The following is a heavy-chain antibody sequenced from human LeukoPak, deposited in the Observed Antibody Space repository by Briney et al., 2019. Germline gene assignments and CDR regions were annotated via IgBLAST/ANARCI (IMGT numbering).Heavy chain of an antibody. CDR3: AKDTASSWWYFDL. CDR2: IGGSGSTT. V-gene: IGHV3-23*01. Sequence: PGGSLRLSCVASGFTFGSYAMSWVRQAPGKGLEWVSAIGGSGSTTYYADSVKGRFTISRDNSKNTLYLQMNSLRAEDTAVYYCAKDTASSWWYFDLWGRGTLVTVSS. D-gene: IGHD5-18*01. J-gene: IGHJ2*01. CDR1: GFTFGSYA.